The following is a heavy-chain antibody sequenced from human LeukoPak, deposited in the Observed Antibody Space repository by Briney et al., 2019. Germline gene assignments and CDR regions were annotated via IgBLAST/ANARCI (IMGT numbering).Heavy chain of an antibody. V-gene: IGHV1-2*02. J-gene: IGHJ4*02. CDR1: GYTFTAYY. D-gene: IGHD5-18*01. CDR2: INPNTGDT. CDR3: ARSADGYTCGHFDF. Sequence: APVKVSFKASGYTFTAYYMHWVRQAPGQGLEWMGWINPNTGDTNYAQNFQGRVTMNRDTSISTAYMELSSLRSDDTAVYYCARSADGYTCGHFDFWGQGTLVTVSS.